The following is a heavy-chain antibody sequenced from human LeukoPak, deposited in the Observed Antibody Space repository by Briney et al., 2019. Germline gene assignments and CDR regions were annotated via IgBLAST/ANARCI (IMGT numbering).Heavy chain of an antibody. CDR3: AREGWKMIDQ. D-gene: IGHD1-1*01. V-gene: IGHV3-21*01. CDR1: GFTFNSYT. Sequence: GGSLRLSCAASGFTFNSYTMNWVRQAPGEGLEWVSSISSSSTYIYYADSMKGRFTISRDNAKNSLYLQMNSLRAEDTAVYYCAREGWKMIDQWGHGTLVTVSS. CDR2: ISSSSTYI. J-gene: IGHJ4*01.